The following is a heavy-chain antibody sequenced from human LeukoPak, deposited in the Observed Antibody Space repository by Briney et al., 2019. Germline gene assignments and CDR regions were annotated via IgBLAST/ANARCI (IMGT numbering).Heavy chain of an antibody. CDR2: IYHSGST. V-gene: IGHV4-38-2*02. Sequence: ASETLSLTCTVSGYSISSGYYWGWIRQPPGKGLEWIGSIYHSGSTYYNPSLKSRVTISVDTSKNQFSLKLSSVTAADTAVYYCARVRSSGWYRPYYFDYWGQGTLVTVSS. J-gene: IGHJ4*02. CDR3: ARVRSSGWYRPYYFDY. D-gene: IGHD6-19*01. CDR1: GYSISSGYY.